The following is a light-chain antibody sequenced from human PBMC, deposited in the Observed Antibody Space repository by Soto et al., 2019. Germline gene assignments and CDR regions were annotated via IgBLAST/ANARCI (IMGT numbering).Light chain of an antibody. CDR3: QQYSSYPET. J-gene: IGKJ1*01. CDR2: EAS. V-gene: IGKV1-5*03. CDR1: QSISSW. Sequence: DIQMTQSTSTLSASVGDRVTITCRASQSISSWLAWYQQKPGKAPNLLIYEASRLESAVPSRFSGSASGTELTLTINSLQPDDFATYFCQQYSSYPETFGQGTKV.